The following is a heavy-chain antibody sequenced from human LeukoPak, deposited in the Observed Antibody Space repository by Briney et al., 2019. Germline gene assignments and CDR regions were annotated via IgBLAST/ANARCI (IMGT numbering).Heavy chain of an antibody. D-gene: IGHD6-19*01. J-gene: IGHJ4*02. CDR2: ISGSGGST. CDR3: AKDSSGWYGKGDFDY. Sequence: GSLRLSCAASGFTFSSYAMSWVRQAPGKGLEWVSAISGSGGSTYYADSVKGRFTISRDNSKNTLYLQMNSLRAEDTAVYYCAKDSSGWYGKGDFDYWGQGTLVTVSS. V-gene: IGHV3-23*01. CDR1: GFTFSSYA.